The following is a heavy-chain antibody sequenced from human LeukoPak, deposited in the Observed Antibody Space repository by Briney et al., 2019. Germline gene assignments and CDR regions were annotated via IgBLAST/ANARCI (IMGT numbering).Heavy chain of an antibody. CDR3: ARGLIGSQSALDY. CDR2: ISSSSDYI. CDR1: GFTFSTYT. V-gene: IGHV3-21*01. J-gene: IGHJ4*02. Sequence: SGGSLRLSCAASGFTFSTYTMNWVRQAPGRGLEWVSSISSSSDYIYYADSVRGRFIISRDNAKNSLYLQMTSLRAEDTAVYYCARGLIGSQSALDYWGQGTLVPVSS. D-gene: IGHD1-26*01.